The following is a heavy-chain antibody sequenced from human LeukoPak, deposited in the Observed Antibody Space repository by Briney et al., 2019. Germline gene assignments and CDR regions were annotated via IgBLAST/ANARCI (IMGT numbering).Heavy chain of an antibody. D-gene: IGHD6-19*01. CDR2: IKQDGSEE. J-gene: IGHJ4*02. Sequence: PGGSLRLSCAASGFTFSAYWMSWVRQAPGKGLEWVANIKQDGSEEYYVDSVKGRFTISRDNAKNSLFLQMNSLRAEDTAMYYCISRVVGGYSSDWGQGTLVTVSS. CDR3: ISRVVGGYSSD. V-gene: IGHV3-7*01. CDR1: GFTFSAYW.